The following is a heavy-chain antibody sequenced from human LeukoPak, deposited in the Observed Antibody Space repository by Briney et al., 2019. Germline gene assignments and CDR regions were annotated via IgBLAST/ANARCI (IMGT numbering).Heavy chain of an antibody. Sequence: ASVKVSCKASGYTFTSYYMDWVRQAPGQGLEWMGIINPSGGSTSYAQKFQGRVTMTRDTSTSTVYMELSSLRSEDTAVYYCARDNEPMTTLSCWFDPWGQGTLVTVSS. D-gene: IGHD4-11*01. CDR2: INPSGGST. CDR3: ARDNEPMTTLSCWFDP. J-gene: IGHJ5*02. CDR1: GYTFTSYY. V-gene: IGHV1-46*01.